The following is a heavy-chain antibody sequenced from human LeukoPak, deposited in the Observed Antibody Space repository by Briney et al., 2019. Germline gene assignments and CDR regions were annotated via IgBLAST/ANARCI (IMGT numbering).Heavy chain of an antibody. CDR3: AKETSTGDHYGMDV. CDR2: IRGIGGST. V-gene: IGHV3-23*01. Sequence: GGSVRLSCAASGFTFSSYGMNWVRQAPGKGLEWVSAIRGIGGSTYYADSVKGRFTISRDNSKNKLYLQMNSLRAEDTAIYYCAKETSTGDHYGMDVWGEGTSVPLSS. CDR1: GFTFSSYG. J-gene: IGHJ6*01.